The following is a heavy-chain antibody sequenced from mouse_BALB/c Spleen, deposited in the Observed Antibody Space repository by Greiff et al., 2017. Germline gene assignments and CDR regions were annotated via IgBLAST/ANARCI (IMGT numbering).Heavy chain of an antibody. V-gene: IGHV5-6-5*01. Sequence: EVKLVESGGGLVKPGGSLKLSCAASGFTFSSYAMSWVRQTPEKRLEWVASISSGGSTYYPDSVKGRFTISRDNARNILYLQMSSLRSEDTAMYYCSRGLYYGSSYWYFDVWGAGTTVTVSS. CDR3: SRGLYYGSSYWYFDV. CDR2: ISSGGST. CDR1: GFTFSSYA. J-gene: IGHJ1*01. D-gene: IGHD1-1*01.